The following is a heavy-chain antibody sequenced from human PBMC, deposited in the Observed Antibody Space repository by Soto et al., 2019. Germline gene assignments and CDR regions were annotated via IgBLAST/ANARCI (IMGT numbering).Heavy chain of an antibody. D-gene: IGHD6-19*01. CDR3: ARVREGGWLVISHDFDY. CDR1: GFTVSSYA. Sequence: QVQLVESGGGVVQPGRSLRLSCAASGFTVSSYAMHWVRQAPGKGLEWVAVISYDGSNKYYADSVKGRFTISRDNSKNTLYLQMNSLRAEDTAGYYCARVREGGWLVISHDFDYWGQGTLVTVSS. J-gene: IGHJ4*02. V-gene: IGHV3-30-3*01. CDR2: ISYDGSNK.